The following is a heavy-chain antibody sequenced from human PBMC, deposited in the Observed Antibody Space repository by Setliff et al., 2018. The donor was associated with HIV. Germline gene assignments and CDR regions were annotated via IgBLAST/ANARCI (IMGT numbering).Heavy chain of an antibody. CDR2: INHSGST. J-gene: IGHJ4*02. Sequence: SETLSLTCAVYGGSFSGYYWSWIRQPPGKGLEWIGEINHSGSTDYNPSLKSRVTISVDTSKNQFFLTLTSVTAADTAVYFCARVPFGSGSYYFDFWGQGTLVTVSS. V-gene: IGHV4-34*01. D-gene: IGHD3-10*01. CDR1: GGSFSGYY. CDR3: ARVPFGSGSYYFDF.